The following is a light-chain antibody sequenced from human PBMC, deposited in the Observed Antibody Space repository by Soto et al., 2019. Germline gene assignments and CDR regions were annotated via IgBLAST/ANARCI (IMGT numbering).Light chain of an antibody. V-gene: IGLV1-51*01. CDR1: SSNVGTYS. Sequence: QSVLTQPPSVSAAPGQKVTISCSGSSSNVGTYSVSWYQHLPGTAPKLLIYDSTTRPSGIPDRFSGSKSGTSATLGITGLQTGDEAEYYCGVWDRSLTTYVFGPGTKVTVL. CDR3: GVWDRSLTTYV. J-gene: IGLJ1*01. CDR2: DST.